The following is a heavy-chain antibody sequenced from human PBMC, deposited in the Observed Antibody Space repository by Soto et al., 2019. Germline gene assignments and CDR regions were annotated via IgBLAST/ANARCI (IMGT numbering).Heavy chain of an antibody. CDR3: AAGVLGKSSWQDYYGMDV. D-gene: IGHD2-15*01. CDR2: IVVGSGNT. J-gene: IGHJ6*02. Sequence: MQLVQSGPEVKKPGTSVKVSCKASGFTFTSSAVQWVRQARGQRLEWIGWIVVGSGNTNYAQKFQERVTITRDMSTSTAYMELSSLRSEDTAVYYCAAGVLGKSSWQDYYGMDVWGQGTTVTVSS. V-gene: IGHV1-58*01. CDR1: GFTFTSSA.